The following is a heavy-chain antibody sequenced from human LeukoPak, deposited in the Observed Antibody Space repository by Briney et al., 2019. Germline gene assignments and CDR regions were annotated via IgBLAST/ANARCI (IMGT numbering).Heavy chain of an antibody. Sequence: ASVKVSCKTSGYTFTSYGLSWVRQAPGQGFEWMGWISGYDGNTSHAQKFQGRVTITADESTSTAYMELSSLRSDDTAVYYCARTRGYSYGYGDYWGQGTLVTVSS. V-gene: IGHV1-18*01. CDR3: ARTRGYSYGYGDY. D-gene: IGHD5-18*01. CDR2: ISGYDGNT. J-gene: IGHJ4*02. CDR1: GYTFTSYG.